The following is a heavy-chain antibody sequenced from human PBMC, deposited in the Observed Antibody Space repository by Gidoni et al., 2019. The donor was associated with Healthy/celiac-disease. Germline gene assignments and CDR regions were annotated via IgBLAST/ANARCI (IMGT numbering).Heavy chain of an antibody. Sequence: EVQLVESGGGLVQPGRSLRLSCAASGFTFDDYAMHWVRQAPGKGLEWVSGISWNSGSIGYADSVKGRFTISRDNAKNSLYLQMNSLRAEDTALYYCAKGIAVVEGDDAFDIWGQGTMVTVSS. CDR3: AKGIAVVEGDDAFDI. CDR1: GFTFDDYA. V-gene: IGHV3-9*01. D-gene: IGHD6-19*01. J-gene: IGHJ3*02. CDR2: ISWNSGSI.